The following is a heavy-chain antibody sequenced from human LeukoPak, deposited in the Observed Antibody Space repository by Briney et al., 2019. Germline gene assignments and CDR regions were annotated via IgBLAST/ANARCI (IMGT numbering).Heavy chain of an antibody. J-gene: IGHJ4*02. CDR1: GFTFSSYG. Sequence: GGSLRLSWAASGFTFSSYGMHWVRQAPGKGLEWVAVISYDGSNKYYADSVKGRFTISRDNSKNTLYLQMNSLRAEDTAVYYCAKDRTSSGYYYFDYWGQGTLVTVSS. CDR3: AKDRTSSGYYYFDY. D-gene: IGHD3-22*01. CDR2: ISYDGSNK. V-gene: IGHV3-30*18.